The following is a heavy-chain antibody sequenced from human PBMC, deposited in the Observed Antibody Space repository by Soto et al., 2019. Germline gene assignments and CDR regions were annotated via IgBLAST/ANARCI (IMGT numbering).Heavy chain of an antibody. Sequence: EVRLEQSGAEVKKSGESLTISCKGSGYSFVGYWITWLRQMPGKGVEWMGRIDPSDSQTYYSPSFRGHVTISAAKSITTVFLQWSSLRASDTAMYYCARQIYDSDTGPNFQYYFDSWGQGTLVTVSS. CDR1: GYSFVGYW. J-gene: IGHJ4*02. V-gene: IGHV5-10-1*03. D-gene: IGHD3-22*01. CDR2: IDPSDSQT. CDR3: ARQIYDSDTGPNFQYYFDS.